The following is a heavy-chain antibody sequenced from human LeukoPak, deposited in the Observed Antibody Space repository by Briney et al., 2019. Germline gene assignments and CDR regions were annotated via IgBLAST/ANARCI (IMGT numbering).Heavy chain of an antibody. Sequence: SETLSLTCTVSGDPISGYYWSWIRQSPGRGLEWIGYLFYSGDTKLNPSLKSRVTMSLDTSKNQFYLNLTSVTAADTAVYYCAKQPGGNRLNFDPWGQGTLVTVSS. CDR1: GDPISGYY. D-gene: IGHD3-16*01. J-gene: IGHJ5*02. V-gene: IGHV4-59*08. CDR2: LFYSGDT. CDR3: AKQPGGNRLNFDP.